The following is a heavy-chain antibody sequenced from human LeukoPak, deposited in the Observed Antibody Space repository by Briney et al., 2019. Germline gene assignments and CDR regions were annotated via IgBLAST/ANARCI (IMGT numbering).Heavy chain of an antibody. Sequence: SETLSLTCAVYGGSFSGYYWSWIRQPPGKGLEWIGRISRSGDTNYNPSLKSRVTMSVDASKKQLQFSLRLSSVTAADTAVYYCARDQGDYGDHRYFDHWGQGTLVTVSS. CDR1: GGSFSGYY. CDR3: ARDQGDYGDHRYFDH. CDR2: ISRSGDT. D-gene: IGHD4-17*01. V-gene: IGHV4-4*07. J-gene: IGHJ4*02.